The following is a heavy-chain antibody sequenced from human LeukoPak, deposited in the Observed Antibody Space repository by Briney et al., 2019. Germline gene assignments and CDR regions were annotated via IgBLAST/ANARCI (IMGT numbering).Heavy chain of an antibody. Sequence: ASVKVSCKASGYTFTSYGIIWVRQAPGQGLEWMGWISAYNGNTNYAQKLQGRVTMTTDTSTSTAYMELRSLRSDDTAVYYCAREWDGDPPANWFDPWGQGTLVTVSS. CDR2: ISAYNGNT. CDR1: GYTFTSYG. D-gene: IGHD4-17*01. CDR3: AREWDGDPPANWFDP. J-gene: IGHJ5*02. V-gene: IGHV1-18*01.